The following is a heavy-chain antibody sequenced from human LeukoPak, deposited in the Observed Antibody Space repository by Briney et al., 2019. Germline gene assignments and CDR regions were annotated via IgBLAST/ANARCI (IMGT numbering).Heavy chain of an antibody. D-gene: IGHD3-3*01. V-gene: IGHV3-30*03. CDR3: AQGPPTIFGVVIGQY. CDR1: GFTFSSYG. J-gene: IGHJ4*02. Sequence: HTGGSLRLSCAASGFTFSSYGMHWVRQAPGKGLEWVAVISYDGSNKYYADSVKGRFTISRDNSKNTLYLQMNSLRAEDTAVYYCAQGPPTIFGVVIGQYWGQGTLVTVSS. CDR2: ISYDGSNK.